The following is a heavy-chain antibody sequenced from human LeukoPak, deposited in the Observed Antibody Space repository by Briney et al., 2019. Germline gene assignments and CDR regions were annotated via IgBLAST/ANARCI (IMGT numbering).Heavy chain of an antibody. J-gene: IGHJ5*02. Sequence: ASVKVSCKASGYKFTDYYIYWVRQAPGQGLEWMGAIFPSGGKTHYSQKFQGRLTLTRDTSTNTVYMELTGLRSDDTALYFCTRALDPWGQGTLVTVSS. CDR2: IFPSGGKT. CDR3: TRALDP. V-gene: IGHV1-46*01. CDR1: GYKFTDYY.